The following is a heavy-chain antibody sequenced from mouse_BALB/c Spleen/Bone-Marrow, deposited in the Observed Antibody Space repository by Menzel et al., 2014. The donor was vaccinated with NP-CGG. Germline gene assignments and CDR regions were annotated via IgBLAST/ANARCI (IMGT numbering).Heavy chain of an antibody. V-gene: IGHV1-9*01. J-gene: IGHJ2*01. D-gene: IGHD2-3*01. CDR3: ARKEGYDGYPDY. CDR1: GYTFSSYW. Sequence: VQLQQSGAELMKPGASVKISCKATGYTFSSYWIEWVKQRPGHGLEWIGEILPGSGSTNYNEKFKGKATFTADTSSNTGYMQLSSLTSEDSAVYYCARKEGYDGYPDYWGQGTTLTVSS. CDR2: ILPGSGST.